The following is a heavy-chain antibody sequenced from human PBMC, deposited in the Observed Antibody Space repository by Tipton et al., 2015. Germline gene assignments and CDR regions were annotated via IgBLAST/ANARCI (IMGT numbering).Heavy chain of an antibody. D-gene: IGHD2-2*01. CDR1: GFTFSSYG. CDR3: ARDYCSVTSCYDY. Sequence: SLRLSCAASGFTFSSYGMHWVRQAPGKGLDWVAVISWDGRNKYYADSVKGRFTVSRDTSKNTLYLQMDSLGADDTAVYYCARDYCSVTSCYDYWGQGTLVTVSS. V-gene: IGHV3-30*03. J-gene: IGHJ4*02. CDR2: ISWDGRNK.